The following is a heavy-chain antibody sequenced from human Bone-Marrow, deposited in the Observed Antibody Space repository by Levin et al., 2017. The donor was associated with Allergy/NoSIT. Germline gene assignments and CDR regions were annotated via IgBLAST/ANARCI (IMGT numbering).Heavy chain of an antibody. J-gene: IGHJ6*02. Sequence: SGPTLVKPTQTLTLTCTFSGFSLSTSGMCVSWIRQPPGKALEWLALIHWDDDKYYSTSLRSRLTISKDTSKNQVVLTMNNMDPVDTATYYCARTQVSRFLEWTHTYYYHAVDVWGQGTTVIVSS. CDR1: GFSLSTSGMC. D-gene: IGHD3-3*01. CDR2: IHWDDDK. CDR3: ARTQVSRFLEWTHTYYYHAVDV. V-gene: IGHV2-70*13.